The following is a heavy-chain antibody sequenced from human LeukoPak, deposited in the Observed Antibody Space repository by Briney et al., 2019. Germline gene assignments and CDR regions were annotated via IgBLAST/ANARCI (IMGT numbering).Heavy chain of an antibody. CDR3: AHTQTSITPYYFDY. CDR2: IYWDDDK. Sequence: KSSGPTLVNPTQTLTLTCTFSGFSLSTSGVGVGWIRQPPGKALEWLALIYWDDDKRYSPSLKSRLTITKDTSKNQVVLTMTNMDPVHTAKYYCAHTQTSITPYYFDYWGQGTLVTVSS. D-gene: IGHD3-10*01. J-gene: IGHJ4*02. CDR1: GFSLSTSGVG. V-gene: IGHV2-5*02.